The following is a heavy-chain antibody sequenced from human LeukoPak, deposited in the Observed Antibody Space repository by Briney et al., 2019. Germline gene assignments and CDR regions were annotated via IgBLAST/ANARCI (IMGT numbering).Heavy chain of an antibody. V-gene: IGHV3-66*01. Sequence: GGSLRLSCAASGLTVSSNYMSWVRQAPGKGLEWVSVVYSGGTTYYADSVKGRFTISRDSSKNTLYLQMNSLRAEDTAVYYCARDKGRGKYYFDYWGQGTLVTVSS. CDR1: GLTVSSNY. J-gene: IGHJ4*02. CDR3: ARDKGRGKYYFDY. D-gene: IGHD3-10*01. CDR2: VYSGGTT.